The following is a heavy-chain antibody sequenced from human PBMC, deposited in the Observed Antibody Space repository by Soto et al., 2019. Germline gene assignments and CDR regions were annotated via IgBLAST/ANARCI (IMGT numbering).Heavy chain of an antibody. CDR2: INAGNGNT. D-gene: IGHD1-26*01. CDR1: GYTFSSYA. CDR3: ARVDGTY. J-gene: IGHJ4*02. Sequence: QVQLVQSGAEEKKPGALVKVSCKASGYTFSSYAIHWVRQAPGQGLEWMGWINAGNGNTKYSQKFQGRVTITRDTSASTAYMELNSPRSEDTAVYYCARVDGTYWGQGTLVTVSS. V-gene: IGHV1-3*05.